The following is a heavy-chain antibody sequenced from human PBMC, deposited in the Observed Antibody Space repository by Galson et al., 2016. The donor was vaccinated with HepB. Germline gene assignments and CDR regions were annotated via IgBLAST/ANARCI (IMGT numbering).Heavy chain of an antibody. V-gene: IGHV4-4*02. J-gene: IGHJ6*02. Sequence: EPLSLTCAVSGDSVSGTNWWGWVRQPPGQGLEFIGEISRRESPNYSPSLKSRVTMSVDKSKNQFSLTLTSVTAADTAAYYCVRILFGFQGMDVWGQGTTVTVSS. D-gene: IGHD3-10*01. CDR3: VRILFGFQGMDV. CDR1: GDSVSGTNW. CDR2: ISRRESP.